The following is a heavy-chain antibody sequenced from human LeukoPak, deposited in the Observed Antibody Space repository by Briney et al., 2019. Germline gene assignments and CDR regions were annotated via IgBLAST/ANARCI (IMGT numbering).Heavy chain of an antibody. CDR2: TYYRSKWYN. J-gene: IGHJ4*02. CDR3: ARVGGSSWVFDY. D-gene: IGHD6-13*01. Sequence: LSQTLSLTCATSGDSVSSNSAAWNWIRQSPSRGLEWLGRTYYRSKWYNDYAVSVKSRITINPDTSKNQFSLQLNSVTPEDTAVYYCARVGGSSWVFDYWGQGTLVTVSS. CDR1: GDSVSSNSAA. V-gene: IGHV6-1*01.